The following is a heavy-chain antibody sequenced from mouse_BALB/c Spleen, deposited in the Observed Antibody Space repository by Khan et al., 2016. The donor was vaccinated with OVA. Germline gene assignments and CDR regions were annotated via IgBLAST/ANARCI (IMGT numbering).Heavy chain of an antibody. CDR2: IDPANGNT. CDR1: GFNIKDTY. J-gene: IGHJ1*01. Sequence: EVQLQESGAELVKPGASVKLSCTASGFNIKDTYMHWVKQRPEQGLEWIGRIDPANGNTKYDPTFQGKATITADTSSNTAYLQLSSLTSEDTAVYYCARWDWYFDVWGAGTTVTVSS. CDR3: ARWDWYFDV. V-gene: IGHV14-3*02.